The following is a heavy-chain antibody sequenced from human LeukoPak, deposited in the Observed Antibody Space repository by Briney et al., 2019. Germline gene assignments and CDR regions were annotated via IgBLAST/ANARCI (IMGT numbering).Heavy chain of an antibody. CDR3: ARDFDY. CDR2: FYYGGNT. Sequence: PSETLSLTCTVSGGSISSSSYHWVWIRQPPGKGLEWIATFYYGGNTYFNPSLESRVTISLDTSKNQFSLRLTSVTAADTAVYYCARDFDYWGQGTLATVSS. V-gene: IGHV4-39*07. J-gene: IGHJ4*02. CDR1: GGSISSSSYH.